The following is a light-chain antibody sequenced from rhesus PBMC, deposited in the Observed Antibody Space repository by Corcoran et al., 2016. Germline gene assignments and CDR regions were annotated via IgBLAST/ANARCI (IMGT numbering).Light chain of an antibody. Sequence: EIVMTQSPATLSLSPGEIATLSCRASQSVSNKLAWSQQKPGQAPKLLICVASSRATGIPDRCSGSGAGTEFTLKISSLEPEDGGVYYCQQDYTWPLTVGGGTKVELK. V-gene: IGKV3-42*01. CDR1: QSVSNK. J-gene: IGKJ4*01. CDR3: QQDYTWPLT. CDR2: VAS.